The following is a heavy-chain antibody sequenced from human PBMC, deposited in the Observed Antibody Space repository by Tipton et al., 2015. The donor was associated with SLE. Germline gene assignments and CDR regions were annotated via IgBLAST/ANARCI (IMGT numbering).Heavy chain of an antibody. CDR2: ISAYNGNT. J-gene: IGHJ6*02. CDR3: ARETKSTIFGVVISYGMAV. Sequence: QVQLVQSGAEVKKPGASVKVSCKASGYTFTSYGISWVRQATGQGLEWMGWISAYNGNTNYAQKLQGRVTMTTDTSTSTAYMELRSLRSDDSAVYYCARETKSTIFGVVISYGMAVWGQVTTVTVSS. D-gene: IGHD3-3*01. CDR1: GYTFTSYG. V-gene: IGHV1-18*01.